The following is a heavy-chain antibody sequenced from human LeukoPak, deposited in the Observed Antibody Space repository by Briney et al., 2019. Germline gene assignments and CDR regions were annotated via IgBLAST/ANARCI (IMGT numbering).Heavy chain of an antibody. J-gene: IGHJ4*02. CDR3: ARDLRAAAGTNY. CDR1: GFTFSDYY. D-gene: IGHD6-13*01. Sequence: PGGSLRLSCAASGFTFSDYYMSWIRQAPGKGLEWVSYISSSGSTIYYADSVKGRFTISRDNAKNSLYLQINILRDEDTAVYYCARDLRAAAGTNYWGQGTLVTVSS. CDR2: ISSSGSTI. V-gene: IGHV3-11*04.